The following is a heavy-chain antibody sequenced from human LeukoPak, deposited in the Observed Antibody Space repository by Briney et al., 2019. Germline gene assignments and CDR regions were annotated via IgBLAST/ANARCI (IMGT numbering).Heavy chain of an antibody. Sequence: GGSLRLSCAASAFSFSNYNMNWVRQAPGKGLEWVSSITSSGSYIYYADSVKGRFTISRDNAKNSLYLQLNSLRAEDTAVYYCGRGHWGLDYWGRGTLVTVSS. CDR2: ITSSGSYI. CDR3: GRGHWGLDY. V-gene: IGHV3-21*01. CDR1: AFSFSNYN. D-gene: IGHD7-27*01. J-gene: IGHJ4*02.